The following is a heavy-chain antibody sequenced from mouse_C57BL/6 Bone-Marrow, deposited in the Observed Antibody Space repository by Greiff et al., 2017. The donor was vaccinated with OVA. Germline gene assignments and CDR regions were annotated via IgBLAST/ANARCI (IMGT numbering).Heavy chain of an antibody. CDR1: GFTFSSYG. CDR3: ARPPDY. Sequence: EVKLVESGGDLVKPGGSLKLSCAASGFTFSSYGMSWVRQTPDKRLEWVATISSGGSYTYYPDSVKGRFTISRDNAKNTLYLQMSSLKSDDTSMYYCARPPDYWGQGTTLTVSS. CDR2: ISSGGSYT. V-gene: IGHV5-6*01. J-gene: IGHJ2*01. D-gene: IGHD6-1*01.